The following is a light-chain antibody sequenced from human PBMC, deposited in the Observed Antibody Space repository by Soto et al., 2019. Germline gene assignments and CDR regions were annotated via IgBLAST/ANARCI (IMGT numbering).Light chain of an antibody. Sequence: SYELTQPPSVSVSPGQTASITCSGDKLGDKYACWYQQKPGQSPVLVIYQDSKRPSGIPERFSGSNSENTATLTISGTQAMDEADYYCQAWDSSTRVVFGGGTKLTVL. CDR2: QDS. CDR3: QAWDSSTRVV. CDR1: KLGDKY. V-gene: IGLV3-1*01. J-gene: IGLJ2*01.